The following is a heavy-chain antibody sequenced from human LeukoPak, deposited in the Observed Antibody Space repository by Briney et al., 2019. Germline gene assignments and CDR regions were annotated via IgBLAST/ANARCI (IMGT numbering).Heavy chain of an antibody. CDR2: IYPGDSDT. CDR3: ARLHCYRHTVMRLGDYDFGSGSTCGGMDV. V-gene: IGHV5-51*01. J-gene: IGHJ6*02. CDR1: GYSFTSYW. Sequence: GESLQISCKGSGYSFTSYWIGWVRQMPGKGLEWMGIIYPGDSDTRYSPSFQGQVTISADKSISTAYLQWSSLKASDTAMYYCARLHCYRHTVMRLGDYDFGSGSTCGGMDVWGQGTTVTVSS. D-gene: IGHD3-3*01.